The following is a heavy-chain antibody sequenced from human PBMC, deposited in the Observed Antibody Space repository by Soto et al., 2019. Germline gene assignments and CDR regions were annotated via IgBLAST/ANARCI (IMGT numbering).Heavy chain of an antibody. Sequence: SVKVSCKASGGTFSSHAISWVRQAPGQGLEWMGGIIPIFGTANYAQKFQGRVTITADESTSTAYMELSSLRSEDTAVYYCARVGIRGIVATAYYFDYWGQGTLVTVSS. V-gene: IGHV1-69*13. J-gene: IGHJ4*02. CDR3: ARVGIRGIVATAYYFDY. D-gene: IGHD5-12*01. CDR2: IIPIFGTA. CDR1: GGTFSSHA.